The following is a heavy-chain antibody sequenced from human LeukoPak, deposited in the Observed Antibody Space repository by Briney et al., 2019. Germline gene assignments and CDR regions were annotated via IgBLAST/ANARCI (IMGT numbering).Heavy chain of an antibody. CDR3: AREELMLYAIGGNWFGP. CDR2: ISSSGSTI. CDR1: GFTFSDYY. V-gene: IGHV3-11*04. D-gene: IGHD2-8*01. Sequence: GGSLRLSCAASGFTFSDYYMSWIRQAPGKGPEWVSYISSSGSTIYYADSVKGRFTVSRDNAKNSLYLQMNSLRAEDTAVYYCAREELMLYAIGGNWFGPWGQRTLVTVSS. J-gene: IGHJ5*02.